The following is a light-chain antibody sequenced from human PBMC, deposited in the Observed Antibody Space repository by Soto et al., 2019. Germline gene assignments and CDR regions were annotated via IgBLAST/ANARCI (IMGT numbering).Light chain of an antibody. CDR3: QQYGSSPLT. CDR2: GAS. V-gene: IGKV3-20*01. J-gene: IGKJ4*01. Sequence: EIVLTQSPGTLSLSPGEGATLSCRASQSVSNSFLAWYQQKPGQAPRLLIYGASSRATGIPDRFSGSGSGTDFTLTISRLEPEDFAVDYCQQYGSSPLTFGGGTKVEIK. CDR1: QSVSNSF.